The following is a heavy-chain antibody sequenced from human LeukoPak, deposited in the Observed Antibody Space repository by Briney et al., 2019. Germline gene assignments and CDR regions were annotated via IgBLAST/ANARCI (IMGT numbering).Heavy chain of an antibody. D-gene: IGHD4-17*01. CDR1: EFTFSSYG. CDR2: ISYDGSNN. V-gene: IGHV3-30*18. Sequence: PGRSLRLSCVASEFTFSSYGMHWVRQAPGKGLEWVASISYDGSNNYYADSVKGRFTISRDNSKNTLYLQMNSLNTEDTAVYYCAKAAPDSGDCGMDVWGQGTTVTVSS. CDR3: AKAAPDSGDCGMDV. J-gene: IGHJ6*02.